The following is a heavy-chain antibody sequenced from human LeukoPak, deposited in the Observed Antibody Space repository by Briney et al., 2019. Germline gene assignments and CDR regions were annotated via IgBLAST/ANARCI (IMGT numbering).Heavy chain of an antibody. CDR1: GFTFDDYA. CDR2: ISWNSGSI. J-gene: IGHJ5*02. Sequence: PGRSLRLSCAASGFTFDDYAMHWVRQAPGKGLEWVSGISWNSGSIGYADSVKGRFTISRDNAKNSLYLQMNSLRAEDTAVYYCAASRVGWFDPWGQGTLVTVSS. V-gene: IGHV3-9*01. CDR3: AASRVGWFDP.